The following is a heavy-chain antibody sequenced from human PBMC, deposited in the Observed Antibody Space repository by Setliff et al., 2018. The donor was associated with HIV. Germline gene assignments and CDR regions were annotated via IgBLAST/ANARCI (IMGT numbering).Heavy chain of an antibody. Sequence: PSETLSLTCAVYGGSFSGYYWSWIRQPPGKGLEWIGEINNSGSTNYNMSLWSRVTISLDASRNQFSLELISVTAADTAVYYCAGGPGTTSIDYWAQGTLVTVSS. D-gene: IGHD1-26*01. CDR1: GGSFSGYY. CDR3: AGGPGTTSIDY. J-gene: IGHJ4*02. CDR2: INNSGST. V-gene: IGHV4-34*01.